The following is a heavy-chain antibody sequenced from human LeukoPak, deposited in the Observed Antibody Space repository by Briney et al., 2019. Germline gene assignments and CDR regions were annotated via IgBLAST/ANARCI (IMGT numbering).Heavy chain of an antibody. CDR1: GYSISSGYY. J-gene: IGHJ4*02. Sequence: SETLSLTCTVSGYSISSGYYWSWIRQPPGKGLEWIGYIYYSGSTNYNPSLKSRVTISVDTSKNQFSLKLSSVTAADTAVYYCARRFDYWGQGTLVTVSS. CDR2: IYYSGST. V-gene: IGHV4-61*01. CDR3: ARRFDY.